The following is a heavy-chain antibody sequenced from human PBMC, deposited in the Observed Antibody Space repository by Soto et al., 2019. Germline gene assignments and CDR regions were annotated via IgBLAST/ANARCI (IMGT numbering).Heavy chain of an antibody. CDR2: IIPIFGTA. V-gene: IGHV1-69*13. Sequence: AVKVSCKACGGTFSSYAISWVRQAPGQGLEWMGGIIPIFGTANYAQKFQGRVTITADESTSTAYMELSSLRSEDTAVYYCARARQQLVRSYYFDYWGQGTLVTVSS. CDR3: ARARQQLVRSYYFDY. D-gene: IGHD6-6*01. J-gene: IGHJ4*02. CDR1: GGTFSSYA.